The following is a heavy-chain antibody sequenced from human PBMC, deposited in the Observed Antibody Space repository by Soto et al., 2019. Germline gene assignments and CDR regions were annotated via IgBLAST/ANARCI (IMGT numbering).Heavy chain of an antibody. CDR3: ASTQCGGNSSVVFDI. CDR1: GGSISSGGYS. D-gene: IGHD4-4*01. V-gene: IGHV4-30-2*01. Sequence: QLQLQESGSGLVKPSQTLSLTCAVSGGSISSGGYSWSWIRQPPGKGLEWIGYIYHSGSTYYNPSLKRRVTLSVDRSKSQFFLNPSSVTVADPAVSYCASTQCGGNSSVVFDIWGQGTMVTVSS. J-gene: IGHJ3*02. CDR2: IYHSGST.